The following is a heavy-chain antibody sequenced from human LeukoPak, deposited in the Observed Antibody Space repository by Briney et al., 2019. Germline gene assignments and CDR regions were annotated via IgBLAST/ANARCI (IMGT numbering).Heavy chain of an antibody. CDR1: GFTFSDYY. CDR2: ISSSGSTI. J-gene: IGHJ4*02. CDR3: ASINPDSGSYQGDY. D-gene: IGHD1-26*01. Sequence: KPGGSLRLSCAASGFTFSDYYMSWIRQAPGKGLEWVSYISSSGSTIYYADSVKGRFTISRDNAKNSLYLQMNSLRDEDTAVYYCASINPDSGSYQGDYWGQGTLVTVSS. V-gene: IGHV3-11*04.